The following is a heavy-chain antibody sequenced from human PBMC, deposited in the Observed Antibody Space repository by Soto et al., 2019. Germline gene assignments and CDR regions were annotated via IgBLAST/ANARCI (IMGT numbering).Heavy chain of an antibody. CDR1: GFTFSSYA. CDR2: ISGSGGST. Sequence: EVQLLESGGGLVQPGGSLRLSCAASGFTFSSYAMSWVRQAPGKGLEWVSAISGSGGSTYYADSVKDRFTISRDNSKNTLYLQMNSLRAEDTAVYYCANKYYYGSGKYYMDVWGKGTTVTVSS. D-gene: IGHD3-10*01. J-gene: IGHJ6*03. CDR3: ANKYYYGSGKYYMDV. V-gene: IGHV3-23*01.